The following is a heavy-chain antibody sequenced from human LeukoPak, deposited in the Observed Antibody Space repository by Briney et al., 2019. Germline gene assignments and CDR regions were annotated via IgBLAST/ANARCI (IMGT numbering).Heavy chain of an antibody. Sequence: GGSLRLSCAASGFTFSSYWMSWVRQAPGKGLEWVANIKQDGSEKYYVDSVKGRSTISRDNAKNSLYLQMNSLRAEDTAVYYCARVYYYGPGYFDYWGQGTLVTVSS. J-gene: IGHJ4*02. CDR1: GFTFSSYW. CDR2: IKQDGSEK. D-gene: IGHD3-10*01. V-gene: IGHV3-7*01. CDR3: ARVYYYGPGYFDY.